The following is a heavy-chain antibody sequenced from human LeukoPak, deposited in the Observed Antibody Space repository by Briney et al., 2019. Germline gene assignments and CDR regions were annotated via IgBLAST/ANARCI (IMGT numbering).Heavy chain of an antibody. V-gene: IGHV5-51*01. CDR1: GYNFTNYC. CDR3: GRRRDGYNYVGTDY. Sequence: GESLKISCNGSGYNFTNYCICWGRQLPGKGLGWMGIIYPDDSDTTYNPSFQSQVTISADKSISTAYLQRSSLKAADTALYYSGRRRDGYNYVGTDYWGQGPLVSVFS. J-gene: IGHJ4*02. D-gene: IGHD5-24*01. CDR2: IYPDDSDT.